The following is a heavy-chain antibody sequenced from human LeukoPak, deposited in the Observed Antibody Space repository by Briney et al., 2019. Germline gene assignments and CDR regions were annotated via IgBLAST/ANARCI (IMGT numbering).Heavy chain of an antibody. J-gene: IGHJ4*02. V-gene: IGHV3-74*01. Sequence: GGSLRLSCAASGFIFSNFWMHWVRQVPGKGLVWVSHINSDGRTTDYADSVRGRFTISRGNAKNTLYLQMNRLTVEDTAVYYCGRGMRDFYGLDYWGQGFLVTVS. CDR3: GRGMRDFYGLDY. CDR2: INSDGRTT. CDR1: GFIFSNFW. D-gene: IGHD2/OR15-2a*01.